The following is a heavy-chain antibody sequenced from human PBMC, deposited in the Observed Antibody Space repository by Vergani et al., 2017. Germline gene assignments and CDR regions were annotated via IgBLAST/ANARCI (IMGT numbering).Heavy chain of an antibody. J-gene: IGHJ6*02. Sequence: QVQLVQSGAEVKKPGASVKVSCKASGYTFTGYYMHWVRQAPGQGLEWMGWINPNSGGTNYAQKFQGWVTMTRDTSISTAYMELSWLRSDDTAVYYCARSGSIFGVVIPVGDYGMDVWGQGTTVTVSS. CDR1: GYTFTGYY. D-gene: IGHD3-3*01. V-gene: IGHV1-2*04. CDR2: INPNSGGT. CDR3: ARSGSIFGVVIPVGDYGMDV.